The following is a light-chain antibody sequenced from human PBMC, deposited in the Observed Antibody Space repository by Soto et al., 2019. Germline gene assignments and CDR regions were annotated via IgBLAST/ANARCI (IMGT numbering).Light chain of an antibody. V-gene: IGKV3-20*01. J-gene: IGKJ5*01. CDR2: GVS. CDR1: QSVIGRQ. CDR3: QVYGPSPPIT. Sequence: EIVLSQSPGTLSLSPGERATLSCRASQSVIGRQLAWYQHKPGQAPRLLIYGVSTRATGIPDRFTGSGCGTDFTLTISRLEAEDFAVFYCQVYGPSPPITFGQGTRLEIK.